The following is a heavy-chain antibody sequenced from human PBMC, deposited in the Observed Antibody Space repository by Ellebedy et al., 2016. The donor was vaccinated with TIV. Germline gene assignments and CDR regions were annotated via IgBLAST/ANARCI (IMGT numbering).Heavy chain of an antibody. D-gene: IGHD3-10*01. Sequence: GESLKISCVASGFTFSTYGMHWVRQAPGKGLEWVAFKRFDGRNEYNGDSVKGRFFISRDMSKNILYLQMNRMRSEDTAVYYCARSLDYYGPRYHLDYWGQGTLVTVSS. CDR2: KRFDGRNE. J-gene: IGHJ4*02. CDR3: ARSLDYYGPRYHLDY. V-gene: IGHV3-30*02. CDR1: GFTFSTYG.